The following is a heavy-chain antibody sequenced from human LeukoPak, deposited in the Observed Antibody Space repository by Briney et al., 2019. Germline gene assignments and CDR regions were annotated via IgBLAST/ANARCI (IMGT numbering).Heavy chain of an antibody. Sequence: GGSLRLSCAASGFTFSSYSMNWVRQAPGKGLEWVSSISSSSSYIYYADSVKGRFTISRDNAKNSLYLQMNSLRAGDTAVYYCAREDDYDHWFHPWGQGTLVTVSS. CDR1: GFTFSSYS. CDR3: AREDDYDHWFHP. D-gene: IGHD3-22*01. J-gene: IGHJ5*02. CDR2: ISSSSSYI. V-gene: IGHV3-21*01.